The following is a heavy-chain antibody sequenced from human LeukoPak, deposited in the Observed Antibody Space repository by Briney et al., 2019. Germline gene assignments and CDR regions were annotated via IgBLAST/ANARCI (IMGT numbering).Heavy chain of an antibody. V-gene: IGHV4-4*07. Sequence: PSETLSLTCAVSGGSISSYYWSWIRQPAGKGLEWIGRIYTSVSTNYNTSLTSRVTMSVDTSKNQFSLKLSSVTAADTAVYYCARASEVSSSWLRSYYYYYMDVWGKGTTVTVSS. CDR3: ARASEVSSSWLRSYYYYYMDV. CDR1: GGSISSYY. J-gene: IGHJ6*03. D-gene: IGHD6-13*01. CDR2: IYTSVST.